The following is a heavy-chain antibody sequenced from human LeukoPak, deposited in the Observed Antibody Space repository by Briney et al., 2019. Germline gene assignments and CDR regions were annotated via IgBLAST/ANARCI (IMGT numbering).Heavy chain of an antibody. Sequence: SQTLSLTCTVSGGSLSSGSYYWSWIRQPAGKGLEWIGRIYTSGSTNYNPSLKSRVTISVDTSKNQFSLKLSSVTAADTAVYYCARQSYAYYFDYWGQGTLVTVSS. V-gene: IGHV4-61*02. CDR2: IYTSGST. CDR3: ARQSYAYYFDY. CDR1: GGSLSSGSYY. J-gene: IGHJ4*02. D-gene: IGHD2-2*01.